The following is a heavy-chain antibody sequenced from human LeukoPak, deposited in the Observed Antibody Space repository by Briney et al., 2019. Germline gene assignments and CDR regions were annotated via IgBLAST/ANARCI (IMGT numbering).Heavy chain of an antibody. CDR2: IKTKTDGGTT. Sequence: PGGSLRLSCAASGFTFSNAWMSWARQAPGKGLEWIGRIKTKTDGGTTDYAAPVKGRFTISRDDSKNTLFLQMNSLETEDTALYYCGTGDAFDIWGQGTMVIVSS. CDR1: GFTFSNAW. V-gene: IGHV3-15*01. J-gene: IGHJ3*02. CDR3: GTGDAFDI.